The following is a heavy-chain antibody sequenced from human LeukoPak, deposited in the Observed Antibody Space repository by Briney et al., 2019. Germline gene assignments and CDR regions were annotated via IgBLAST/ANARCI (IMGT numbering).Heavy chain of an antibody. J-gene: IGHJ4*02. Sequence: GRSLRLSCAASGFTFDDYAMHWVRQAPGKGLEWVSGISWNSGSIGYADSVKGRFTISRDNAKNSLYLQMNSLRAEDTALYYCAKASPVYYDSSGYSGSGLDYWGQGTLVTVSS. D-gene: IGHD3-22*01. V-gene: IGHV3-9*01. CDR2: ISWNSGSI. CDR3: AKASPVYYDSSGYSGSGLDY. CDR1: GFTFDDYA.